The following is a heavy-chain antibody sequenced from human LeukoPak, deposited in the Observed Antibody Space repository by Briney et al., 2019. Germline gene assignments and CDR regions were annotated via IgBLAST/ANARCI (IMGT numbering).Heavy chain of an antibody. CDR3: ARHIGGVDYY. J-gene: IGHJ4*02. D-gene: IGHD2-8*01. Sequence: SETLSLTCTVSGGSVTSYYWSWIRQPPGKGLEWIGYIYYTGSTNYNPSLKSRVTISVDTSKNQFSLKLSSVTAADTAMYYCARHIGGVDYYWGQGALVTVSS. CDR2: IYYTGST. CDR1: GGSVTSYY. V-gene: IGHV4-59*08.